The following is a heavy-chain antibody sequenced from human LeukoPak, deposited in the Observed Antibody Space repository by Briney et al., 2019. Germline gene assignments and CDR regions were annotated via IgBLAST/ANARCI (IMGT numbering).Heavy chain of an antibody. V-gene: IGHV3-9*03. CDR1: GFTFSSYG. D-gene: IGHD6-13*01. CDR2: ISWNSGSI. Sequence: PGGSLRLSCAASGFTFSSYGMHWVRQAPGKGLEWVSGISWNSGSIGYTDSVKGRFTISRDNAKNSLYLQMNSLRAEDMALYYCAKAGGIAAAGAFDYWGQGTLVTVSS. J-gene: IGHJ4*02. CDR3: AKAGGIAAAGAFDY.